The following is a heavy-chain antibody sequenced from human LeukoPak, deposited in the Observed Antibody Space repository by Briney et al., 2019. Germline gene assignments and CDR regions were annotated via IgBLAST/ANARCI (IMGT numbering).Heavy chain of an antibody. Sequence: GESLKISCKGSGYSFTNYWIGWVRQMPGKGLEWMGIISPDGSDTRYSPSFQGQVAISADKSITTAYLQWSSLKASDTAMYYCARLTSSWSFDYWGQGTLVTVSS. J-gene: IGHJ4*02. CDR3: ARLTSSWSFDY. CDR1: GYSFTNYW. D-gene: IGHD6-13*01. CDR2: ISPDGSDT. V-gene: IGHV5-51*01.